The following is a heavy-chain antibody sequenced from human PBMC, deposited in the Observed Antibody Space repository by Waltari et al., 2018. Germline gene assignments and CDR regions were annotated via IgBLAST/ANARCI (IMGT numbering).Heavy chain of an antibody. D-gene: IGHD2-15*01. J-gene: IGHJ3*02. CDR2: ISSNGGST. CDR1: GFTFSSYA. Sequence: EVKLVESGGGLVQPGGSLRRSCAASGFTFSSYALHWVRQAPGKGLEYVSAISSNGGSTYYANSVKGRFTISRDNSKNTLYLQMNSLRAEDTAVYYCAREGVDDAFDIWGQGTMVTVSS. V-gene: IGHV3-64*01. CDR3: AREGVDDAFDI.